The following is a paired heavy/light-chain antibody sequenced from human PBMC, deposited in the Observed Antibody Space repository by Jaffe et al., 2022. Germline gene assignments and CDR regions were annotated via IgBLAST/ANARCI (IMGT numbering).Light chain of an antibody. CDR1: SSDVGGYNY. J-gene: IGLJ3*02. CDR2: DVN. CDR3: CSYAGSYTWV. Sequence: QSALTQPRSVSGSPGQSVTISCTGTSSDVGGYNYVSWYQQHPGKAPKVMIYDVNKRPSGVPDRFSGAKSGNTASLTISGLQAEDESDYYCCSYAGSYTWVFGEGTKLTVL. V-gene: IGLV2-11*01.
Heavy chain of an antibody. CDR3: ARTTVTTVYFDY. CDR1: GYSIASGYF. Sequence: QVQLQESGPGLVKPSETLSLTCDVSGYSIASGYFWGWIRQPPGKDLEWIGSFFHSGSTYYNPSLKSRVTISVDTSKNQFSLKLTSVTAADTAVYYCARTTVTTVYFDYWGQGTLVTVSS. D-gene: IGHD4-17*01. CDR2: FFHSGST. J-gene: IGHJ4*02. V-gene: IGHV4-38-2*01.